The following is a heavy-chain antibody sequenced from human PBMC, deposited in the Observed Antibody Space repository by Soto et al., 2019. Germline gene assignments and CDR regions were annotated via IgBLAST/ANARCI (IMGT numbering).Heavy chain of an antibody. CDR2: ISYDGSNK. V-gene: IGHV3-30-3*01. D-gene: IGHD6-19*01. J-gene: IGHJ4*02. CDR1: GFTFSSYA. Sequence: QVQLVESGGGVVQPGRSLRLSCAASGFTFSSYAMHWVRQAPGKGLEWVAVISYDGSNKYYADSVKGRFTISRDNSKNTLYLQMNSLIADDTAVYYCARVAGYSSGWSFGDWGQGTLVTV. CDR3: ARVAGYSSGWSFGD.